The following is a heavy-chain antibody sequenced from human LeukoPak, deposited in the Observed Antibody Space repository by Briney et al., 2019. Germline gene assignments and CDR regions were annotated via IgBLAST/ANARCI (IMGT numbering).Heavy chain of an antibody. Sequence: SETLSLTCTVSGGSVSSGSYYWSWIRQPPGKGLEWIGYIYYSGSTNYNPSLKSRVTISVDTSKNQFSLKLSSVTAADTAVYYCARGSSGEDYWGQGTLVTVSS. CDR3: ARGSSGEDY. CDR2: IYYSGST. V-gene: IGHV4-61*01. D-gene: IGHD6-19*01. J-gene: IGHJ4*02. CDR1: GGSVSSGSYY.